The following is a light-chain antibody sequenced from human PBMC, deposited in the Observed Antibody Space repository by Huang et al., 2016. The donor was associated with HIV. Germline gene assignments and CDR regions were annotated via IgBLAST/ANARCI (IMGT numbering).Light chain of an antibody. J-gene: IGKJ4*01. Sequence: DIQMTQSPSSLSASVGDRVTLTCQASQDINNLLNWYQQKPGKAPKLLILDASNLQTGVPSRFSGSGSGTHFTFTITSLQRDDIGTYYCQQYDDVPISFGGGTKV. CDR3: QQYDDVPIS. CDR2: DAS. CDR1: QDINNL. V-gene: IGKV1-33*01.